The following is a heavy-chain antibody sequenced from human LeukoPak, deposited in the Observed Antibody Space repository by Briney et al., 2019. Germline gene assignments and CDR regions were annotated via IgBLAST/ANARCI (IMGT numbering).Heavy chain of an antibody. CDR3: ARDSLLYYDFWSGYSQSYYMDV. D-gene: IGHD3-3*01. V-gene: IGHV3-30*01. Sequence: QPGRSLRLSCAASGFTFSSYAMHWVRQAPGKGLEWVAVISYDGSNKYYADSVKGRFTISRDNSKNTLYLQMNSLRAEGTAVYYCARDSLLYYDFWSGYSQSYYMDVWGKGTTVTVSS. CDR2: ISYDGSNK. J-gene: IGHJ6*03. CDR1: GFTFSSYA.